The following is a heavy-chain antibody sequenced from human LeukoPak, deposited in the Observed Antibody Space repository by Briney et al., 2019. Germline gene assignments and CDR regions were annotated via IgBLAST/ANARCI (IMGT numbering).Heavy chain of an antibody. D-gene: IGHD4-17*01. J-gene: IGHJ4*02. CDR3: ASVRSGDTRDFDY. V-gene: IGHV3-69-1*01. CDR1: GFIFSAYN. Sequence: GGSLRLSCAASGFIFSAYNMNWVRQAPGKGLEWVSSIISTSDTYYADSVKGRFTISRDNAKNSLYLQMNSLRAEDTAIYYCASVRSGDTRDFDYWGQGTLVTVSS. CDR2: IISTSDT.